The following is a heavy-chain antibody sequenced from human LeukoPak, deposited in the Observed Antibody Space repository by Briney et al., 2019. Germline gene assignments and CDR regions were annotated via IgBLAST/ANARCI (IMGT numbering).Heavy chain of an antibody. CDR1: GYTFTGYD. CDR2: INPNSDGT. CDR3: ARDRSIVVVPAALNWFDP. Sequence: ASVMASCKASGYTFTGYDIHWVRQAPGQRLECMGWINPNSDGTNYAQKFQGRVTMTRDTSISTAYMELSRLRSADTAVYYCARDRSIVVVPAALNWFDPWGQGTLVTVCS. V-gene: IGHV1-2*02. J-gene: IGHJ5*02. D-gene: IGHD2-2*01.